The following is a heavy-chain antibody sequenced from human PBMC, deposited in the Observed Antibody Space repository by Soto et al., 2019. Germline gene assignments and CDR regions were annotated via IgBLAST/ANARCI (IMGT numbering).Heavy chain of an antibody. D-gene: IGHD6-6*01. CDR2: ITRDGYNK. CDR1: GFTFSSYG. V-gene: IGHV3-30*02. Sequence: SLRLSCAASGFTFSSYGMHWVRQAPGRGLEWVASITRDGYNKYYADSVKGRFTISRDNSKNTLSLQMTALRVEDSSVYYCTKSSGGSSSVGMDYWGPGTLVTVSS. CDR3: TKSSGGSSSVGMDY. J-gene: IGHJ4*02.